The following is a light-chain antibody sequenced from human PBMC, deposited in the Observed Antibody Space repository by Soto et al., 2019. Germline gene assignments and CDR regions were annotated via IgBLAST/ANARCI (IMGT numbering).Light chain of an antibody. Sequence: EIVLTQSPAILSLSPGERATLSCRASQSVSSSLAWYQQKPGQAPRLLIYDTSNRATDIPPRFSGSGSGTDFTLTISSLEPEDFAVYYCQQRTNWRITFGQGTGLDIK. V-gene: IGKV3-11*01. CDR2: DTS. CDR3: QQRTNWRIT. J-gene: IGKJ5*01. CDR1: QSVSSS.